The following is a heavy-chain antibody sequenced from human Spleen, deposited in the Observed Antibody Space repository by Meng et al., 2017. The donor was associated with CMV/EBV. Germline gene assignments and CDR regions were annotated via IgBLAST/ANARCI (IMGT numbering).Heavy chain of an antibody. CDR2: ISAYNGNT. Sequence: ASVKVSCKASGYTFTSYGISWVRQAPGQGLEWMGWISAYNGNTNYAQKLQGRVTMTTDTSTSTAYMDLRILRSDDTAVYYCARDSDRNTMVRGVALMGYWGQGTLVTVSS. CDR3: ARDSDRNTMVRGVALMGY. J-gene: IGHJ4*02. D-gene: IGHD3-10*01. CDR1: GYTFTSYG. V-gene: IGHV1-18*01.